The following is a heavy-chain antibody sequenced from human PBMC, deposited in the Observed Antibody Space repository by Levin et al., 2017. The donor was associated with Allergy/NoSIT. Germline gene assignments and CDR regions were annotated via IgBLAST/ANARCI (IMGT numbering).Heavy chain of an antibody. D-gene: IGHD3-22*01. Sequence: PSETLSLTCTVSGGSISSSTYYWGWIRQPPGKGLEWIGSMYYSGSTYYNPSLKSRVTISVDTSKNQFSLKLSSVTAADTAVYFCAGGLYYESSAYWRFEYWGQGTLVTVSS. CDR2: MYYSGST. CDR3: AGGLYYESSAYWRFEY. V-gene: IGHV4-39*02. J-gene: IGHJ4*02. CDR1: GGSISSSTYY.